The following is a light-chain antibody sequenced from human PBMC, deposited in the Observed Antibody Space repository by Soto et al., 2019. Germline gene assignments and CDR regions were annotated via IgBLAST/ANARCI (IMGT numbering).Light chain of an antibody. J-gene: IGKJ5*01. CDR1: QNIRNF. Sequence: DIQMTQSPSSLSASVGDRVTITCRASQNIRNFLTWYQQKPGKAPKLLIYAASTLESGVPSRFSGSESGTDFTLNISGLQPEDFATYYCQQSFSTPITCGQAPRLEIK. CDR2: AAS. CDR3: QQSFSTPIT. V-gene: IGKV1-39*01.